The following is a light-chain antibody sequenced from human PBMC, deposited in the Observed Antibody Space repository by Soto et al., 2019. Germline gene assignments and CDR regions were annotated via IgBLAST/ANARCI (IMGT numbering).Light chain of an antibody. Sequence: EVVLTQSPGTLSLSPGERATLSCRASQSVSSSYLAWYQQKPGQAPRLLIYGTSRSATGIPDRFSGSGSGTDFTLTISRLQPEYFAVYYCQHYGSSSWTFGQGTKVEIK. CDR1: QSVSSSY. CDR2: GTS. J-gene: IGKJ1*01. V-gene: IGKV3-20*01. CDR3: QHYGSSSWT.